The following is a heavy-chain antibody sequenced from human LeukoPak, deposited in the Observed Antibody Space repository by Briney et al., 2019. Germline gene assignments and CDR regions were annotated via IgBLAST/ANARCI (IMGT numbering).Heavy chain of an antibody. J-gene: IGHJ4*02. CDR1: GGSFSSGSYY. Sequence: SETLSLTCTVSGGSFSSGSYYWSWIRQPPGKGLEWIGYIYYSGSTNYNPSLKSRVTISVDTSKNQFSLKLSSVTAADTAVYYCAREDSYDLGIIDYWGQGTLVTVSS. CDR3: AREDSYDLGIIDY. CDR2: IYYSGST. D-gene: IGHD3-22*01. V-gene: IGHV4-61*01.